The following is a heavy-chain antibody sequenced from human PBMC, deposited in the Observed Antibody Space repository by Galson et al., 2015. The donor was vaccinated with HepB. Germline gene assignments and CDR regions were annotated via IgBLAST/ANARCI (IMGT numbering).Heavy chain of an antibody. V-gene: IGHV4-34*01. CDR3: ARGGHWLYYYYMDV. CDR1: GGSFSGYY. CDR2: INHSGST. Sequence: LSLTCAVYGGSFSGYYWSWIRQPPGKGLEWIGEINHSGSTNYNPSLKSRVTVSVDTSKNQFSLKLSSVTAADTAVYYCARGGHWLYYYYMDVWGKGTTVTVSS. J-gene: IGHJ6*03. D-gene: IGHD6-19*01.